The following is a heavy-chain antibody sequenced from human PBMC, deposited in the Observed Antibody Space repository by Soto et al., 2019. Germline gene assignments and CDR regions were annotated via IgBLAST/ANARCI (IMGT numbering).Heavy chain of an antibody. CDR3: ARERSSGAFDI. Sequence: QVQLVQSGAEVKKPGASVKVSCRTPGYPFTSYDINWGRQATGEGLEWMGWMNPNSGNTAYAQKFQDRVTMTRNTSISTAYMELSSLRSEDTAVYYCARERSSGAFDIWGQGTMVTVSS. CDR1: GYPFTSYD. J-gene: IGHJ3*02. D-gene: IGHD1-26*01. CDR2: MNPNSGNT. V-gene: IGHV1-8*01.